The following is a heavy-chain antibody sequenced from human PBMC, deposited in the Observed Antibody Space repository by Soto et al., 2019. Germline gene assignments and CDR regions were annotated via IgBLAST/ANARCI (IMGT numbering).Heavy chain of an antibody. Sequence: QVQLVESGGGVVQPGRSLRLSCAASGFTFSSYAMHWVRQAPGKGLEWVAVISYDGSNKYYADSVKGRFTISRDNSKNTLHLQMNSLRAEDTAVYYCARAPDYGDYWGQGTLVTVSS. J-gene: IGHJ4*02. V-gene: IGHV3-30-3*01. CDR2: ISYDGSNK. CDR1: GFTFSSYA. CDR3: ARAPDYGDY.